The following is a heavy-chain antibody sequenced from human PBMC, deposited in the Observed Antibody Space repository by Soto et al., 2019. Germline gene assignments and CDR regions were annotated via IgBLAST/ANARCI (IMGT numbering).Heavy chain of an antibody. Sequence: SVKVSCKASGFTFTSSAVQWVRQARGQRLEWIGWIVVGSGNTNYAQKFQERVTITRDMSTSTAYMELSSLRDEDTAVHYCAKAPSTGVNPGDGFDIWGQGTMVTVSS. V-gene: IGHV1-58*01. CDR2: IVVGSGNT. CDR3: AKAPSTGVNPGDGFDI. CDR1: GFTFTSSA. D-gene: IGHD4-17*01. J-gene: IGHJ3*02.